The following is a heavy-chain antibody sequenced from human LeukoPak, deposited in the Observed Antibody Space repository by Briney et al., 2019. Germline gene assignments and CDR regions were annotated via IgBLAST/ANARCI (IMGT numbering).Heavy chain of an antibody. CDR2: ISYDGSNK. D-gene: IGHD1-26*01. CDR1: GFTFSSYA. CDR3: AKDLRGHPGELDY. Sequence: GGSLTLSCAASGFTFSSYAMHWVRQAPGKGLAWVAVISYDGSNKYYADAVRGRVTISSDKSKNALYLQMNSLRAEETAVYYCAKDLRGHPGELDYWGQGTRVSVFS. V-gene: IGHV3-30*04. J-gene: IGHJ4*02.